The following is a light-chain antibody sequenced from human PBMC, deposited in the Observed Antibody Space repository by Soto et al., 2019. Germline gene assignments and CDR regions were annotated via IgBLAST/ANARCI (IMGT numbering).Light chain of an antibody. CDR1: QSISSTF. V-gene: IGKV3-20*01. J-gene: IGKJ1*01. CDR2: GAS. CDR3: QQYHDTGT. Sequence: EIVLTQSPGTLSLSPGERATLSCRASQSISSTFLAWYQQKPGQAPRLHISGASSRATGIPDRFSGSGSGTDFTLTISRLEPEDFAVYYCQQYHDTGTFGQGTKVDIK.